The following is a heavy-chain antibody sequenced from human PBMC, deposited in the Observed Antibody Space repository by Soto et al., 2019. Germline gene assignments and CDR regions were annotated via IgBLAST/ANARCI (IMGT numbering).Heavy chain of an antibody. Sequence: QVQLVESGGGVVQPGRSLRLSCAASGFTFSSYGMHWVRQAPGKGLEWVAVISYDGSNKYYADSVKGRFTISRDNSKNTLYLQMNSLRAEDTAVYYCAKERWSYPDYWGQGTLVTVSS. CDR2: ISYDGSNK. D-gene: IGHD1-26*01. J-gene: IGHJ4*02. CDR3: AKERWSYPDY. V-gene: IGHV3-30*18. CDR1: GFTFSSYG.